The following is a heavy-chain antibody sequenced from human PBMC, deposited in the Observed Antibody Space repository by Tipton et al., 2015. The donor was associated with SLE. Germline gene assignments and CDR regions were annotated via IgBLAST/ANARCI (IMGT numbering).Heavy chain of an antibody. V-gene: IGHV4-39*07. CDR1: GGSISSSSYY. D-gene: IGHD6-13*01. J-gene: IGHJ4*02. CDR3: ARDGSSWGFDY. Sequence: TLSLTCTVSGGSISSSSYYWGWIRQPPGKGLEWIGSIYYSGSTYYNPSLKSRVTISVDTSKNQFSLKLSSVTAADTAVYYCARDGSSWGFDYWGQGTLVTVSS. CDR2: IYYSGST.